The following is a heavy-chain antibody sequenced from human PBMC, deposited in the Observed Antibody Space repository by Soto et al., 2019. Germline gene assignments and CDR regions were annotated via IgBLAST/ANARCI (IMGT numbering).Heavy chain of an antibody. CDR3: AKLNPFVSAAAGRGPFDY. D-gene: IGHD6-13*01. V-gene: IGHV3-23*01. Sequence: VQLLESGGGLVQPGGSLRLSCAASGFTFSNYAMSWVRQAPGKGLEWVSAVSGSGGNTYYADSVQGRFTISRDNSKNRWNVQTNSLRAEETAVYYCAKLNPFVSAAAGRGPFDYWGQGTLVTVSS. CDR1: GFTFSNYA. CDR2: VSGSGGNT. J-gene: IGHJ4*02.